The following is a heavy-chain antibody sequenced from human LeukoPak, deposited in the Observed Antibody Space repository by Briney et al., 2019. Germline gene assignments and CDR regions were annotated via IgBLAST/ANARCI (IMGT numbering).Heavy chain of an antibody. V-gene: IGHV4-61*08. CDR2: IYYSGST. J-gene: IGHJ6*03. CDR1: GGSISSGGYS. CDR3: ARATYYYYMDV. Sequence: SETLSLTCTVSGGSISSGGYSWSWIRQPPGKGLEWIGYIYYSGSTNYNPSLKSRVTISVDTSKNQFSLYLSSVTAADTAVYYCARATYYYYMDVWGKGTTVTISS.